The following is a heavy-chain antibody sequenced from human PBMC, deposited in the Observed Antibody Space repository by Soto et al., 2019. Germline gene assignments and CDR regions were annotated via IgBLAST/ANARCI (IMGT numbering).Heavy chain of an antibody. D-gene: IGHD3-10*01. V-gene: IGHV1-69*12. CDR2: IIPIFGTA. Sequence: QVQLVQSGAEVKKPGSSVKVSCKASGGTFSSYAISWVRQAPGQGLEWMGGIIPIFGTANYAQKFQGRVTTTADDSTSTGYMDVHRLRSEDTAVYYWASEEAQCRGGYYGMDVWGQGTTVTVSS. J-gene: IGHJ6*02. CDR3: ASEEAQCRGGYYGMDV. CDR1: GGTFSSYA.